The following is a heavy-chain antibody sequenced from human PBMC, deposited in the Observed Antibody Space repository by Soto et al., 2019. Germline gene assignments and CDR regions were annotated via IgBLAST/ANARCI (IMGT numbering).Heavy chain of an antibody. D-gene: IGHD3-10*01. CDR1: GFTFDDYA. Sequence: PGGSLRLSCAASGFTFDDYAMHWVRQAPGKGLEWVSSISSSSSYIYYADSVKGRFTISRDNAKNSLYLQMNSLRAEDTGVYYCARELVFHGMDVWGQGTTVTV. J-gene: IGHJ6*02. CDR3: ARELVFHGMDV. CDR2: ISSSSSYI. V-gene: IGHV3-21*01.